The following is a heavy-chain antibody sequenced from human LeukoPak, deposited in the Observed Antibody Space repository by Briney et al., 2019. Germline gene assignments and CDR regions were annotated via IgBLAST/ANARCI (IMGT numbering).Heavy chain of an antibody. J-gene: IGHJ4*02. CDR3: AKDRQLVPLYYFDY. CDR1: GFTFDDYA. CDR2: ISWNSGSI. Sequence: GGSLRLSCAASGFTFDDYAMHWVRQAPGKGLEWVSGISWNSGSIGYADSVKGRFTISRDNAKNSLYLQMNSLRAEDTALYYCAKDRQLVPLYYFDYWGQGTLVTVSS. V-gene: IGHV3-9*01. D-gene: IGHD6-6*01.